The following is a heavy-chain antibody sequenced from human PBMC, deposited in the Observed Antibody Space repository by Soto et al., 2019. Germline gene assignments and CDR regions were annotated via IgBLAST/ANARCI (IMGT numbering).Heavy chain of an antibody. D-gene: IGHD5-12*01. CDR1: GGSISSSSYY. V-gene: IGHV4-39*01. Sequence: PSETLSLTCTVSGGSISSSSYYWGWIRQSPGKGLEWIGSFYYSGRTYYSPSLKSRVTISGDTSKKQISLRLSSVTAADTAVYYCARISVAARYMDVWGKGSTVTVSS. J-gene: IGHJ6*03. CDR2: FYYSGRT. CDR3: ARISVAARYMDV.